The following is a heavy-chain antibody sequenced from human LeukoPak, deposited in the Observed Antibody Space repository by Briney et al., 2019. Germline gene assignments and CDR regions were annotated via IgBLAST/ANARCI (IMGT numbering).Heavy chain of an antibody. Sequence: SETLSLTCTVSGGSISSYYWSWIRQPPGKGLEWIGYIYYSGSTNYNPSLKSRVTISVDTTKNQFSLKLSSVTAADTAVYYCARTAAGYFQRWGQGTLVTVSS. J-gene: IGHJ1*01. D-gene: IGHD6-25*01. CDR2: IYYSGST. CDR1: GGSISSYY. CDR3: ARTAAGYFQR. V-gene: IGHV4-59*01.